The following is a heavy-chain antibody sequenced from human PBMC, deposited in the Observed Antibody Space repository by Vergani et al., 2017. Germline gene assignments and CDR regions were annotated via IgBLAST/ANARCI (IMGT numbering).Heavy chain of an antibody. V-gene: IGHV4-39*01. D-gene: IGHD6-6*01. CDR2: VFYGGRT. Sequence: QMQLQESGPGLVKPSETLSLSCTVSGDSISTSSYAWGWIRQPPGKTLEWVGTVFYGGRTSYNPSLKSRVTLSLDTSKKQISLHLTSVTAADTAVYYCARHISGVRPSSMTAFGYWGQGTLVTVSS. J-gene: IGHJ4*02. CDR3: ARHISGVRPSSMTAFGY. CDR1: GDSISTSSYA.